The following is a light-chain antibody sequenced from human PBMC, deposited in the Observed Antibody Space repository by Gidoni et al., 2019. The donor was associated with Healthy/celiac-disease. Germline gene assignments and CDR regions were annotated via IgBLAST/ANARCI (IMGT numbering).Light chain of an antibody. V-gene: IGKV3-11*01. CDR1: QSVRSY. Sequence: ELVFTPSPATLSLSPGERATLSCRASQSVRSYLAWYQQKPGQAPRLLIYDATNRATGIPARCSGSGSGTDFSLTISSLEPEDFAVYYCQQRSNWPPPSVTFGQGTKVEIK. CDR2: DAT. J-gene: IGKJ1*01. CDR3: QQRSNWPPPSVT.